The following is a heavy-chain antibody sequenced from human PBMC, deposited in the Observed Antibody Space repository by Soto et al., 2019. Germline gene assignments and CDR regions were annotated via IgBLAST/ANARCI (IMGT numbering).Heavy chain of an antibody. CDR1: GFTFSSYS. CDR2: ISYDGSNK. Sequence: GGSLRLSCAASGFTFSSYSMHWVRQAPGKGLEWVAVISYDGSNKYYADSVKGRFTISRENSKNTLYLQMNSLIAEDTAVYYCARDLGHYYDSSGSFDYWGQGTLVTVSS. D-gene: IGHD3-22*01. V-gene: IGHV3-30-3*01. CDR3: ARDLGHYYDSSGSFDY. J-gene: IGHJ4*02.